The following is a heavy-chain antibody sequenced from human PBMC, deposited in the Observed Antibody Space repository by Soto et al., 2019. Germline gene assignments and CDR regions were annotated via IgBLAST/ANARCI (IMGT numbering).Heavy chain of an antibody. J-gene: IGHJ4*02. Sequence: SETLSLTCTVSGGSISSYYWSWIRQPPGKGLEWIGYIYYSGSTNYNPSLKSRVTISVDTSKNQFSLKLSSVTAADTAVDYCARVSHCYDSSGDFDYWGQGTLVTVSS. D-gene: IGHD3-22*01. CDR1: GGSISSYY. CDR3: ARVSHCYDSSGDFDY. CDR2: IYYSGST. V-gene: IGHV4-59*01.